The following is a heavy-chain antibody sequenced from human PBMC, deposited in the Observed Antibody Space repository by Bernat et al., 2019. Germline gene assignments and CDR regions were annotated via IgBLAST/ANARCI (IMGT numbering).Heavy chain of an antibody. CDR2: INSDGSNT. J-gene: IGHJ4*02. CDR1: GFTFSSYW. V-gene: IGHV3-74*03. CDR3: ARGYSGRYRIDY. D-gene: IGHD1-26*01. Sequence: EVQLVESGGGLVQPGGSLRLSCAASGFTFSSYWMHWVRQAPGKGLVWVSRINSDGSNTTYADSVKGRFTISRDNAKNTLYLQMDSLRAEDTAVYYCARGYSGRYRIDYCGLGILVTLSS.